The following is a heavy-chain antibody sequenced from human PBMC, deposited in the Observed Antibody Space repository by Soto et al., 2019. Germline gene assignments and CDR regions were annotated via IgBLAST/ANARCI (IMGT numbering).Heavy chain of an antibody. J-gene: IGHJ6*03. D-gene: IGHD1-26*01. Sequence: GGSLRLSCAASGFTFSSCAMNWVRQAPGKGLEWVSGISGSGGGTYYADSVKGRFTISRDNSKNTLYLQMNSLRAEDTAVYYCAKPPYSGYYYMDVWGKGTTVTVSS. CDR2: ISGSGGGT. CDR3: AKPPYSGYYYMDV. CDR1: GFTFSSCA. V-gene: IGHV3-23*01.